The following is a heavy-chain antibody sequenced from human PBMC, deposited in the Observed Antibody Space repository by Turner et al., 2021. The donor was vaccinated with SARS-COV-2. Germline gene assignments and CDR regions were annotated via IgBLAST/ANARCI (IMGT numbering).Heavy chain of an antibody. J-gene: IGHJ6*03. D-gene: IGHD4-4*01. CDR3: ARVKSTVTTYYYYYMDV. CDR2: VYYRGNT. Sequence: QLQLQESGPGLVKPSETLSLTCSVSGVSISSSSYYWGWIRQPPGKGPEWIGSVYYRGNTYYNPSLESRVTISVDTSNNQFSLKLNSVTAADTAVYYCARVKSTVTTYYYYYMDVWGEGTTVTVSS. CDR1: GVSISSSSYY. V-gene: IGHV4-39*01.